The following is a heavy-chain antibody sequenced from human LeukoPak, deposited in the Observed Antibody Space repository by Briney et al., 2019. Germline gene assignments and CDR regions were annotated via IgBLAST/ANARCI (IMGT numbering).Heavy chain of an antibody. CDR3: ARDLRVGYYDSSGYSSDF. Sequence: ASVKVSCKASGYTFTSYGISWVRQASRQGLEWMGWISAYNGNTNYAQKLQGRVTMTTDTSTSTAYMELRSLRFDDTAVYYCARDLRVGYYDSSGYSSDFWGQGTLVTVSS. CDR2: ISAYNGNT. CDR1: GYTFTSYG. V-gene: IGHV1-18*01. D-gene: IGHD3-22*01. J-gene: IGHJ4*02.